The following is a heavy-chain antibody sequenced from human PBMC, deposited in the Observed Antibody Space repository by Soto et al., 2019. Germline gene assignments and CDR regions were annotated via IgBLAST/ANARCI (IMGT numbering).Heavy chain of an antibody. CDR2: INPSGGST. CDR1: GYTFTSYY. V-gene: IGHV1-46*01. J-gene: IGHJ4*02. CDR3: ARDHNLGYCSGGSCYPSYYFDY. D-gene: IGHD2-15*01. Sequence: ASVKVSCKASGYTFTSYYMHWVRQAPGQGLEWMGIINPSGGSTSYAQKFQGRVTMTRDTSTSTVYMELSSLRSEDTAVYYCARDHNLGYCSGGSCYPSYYFDYRGQGTLVTVSS.